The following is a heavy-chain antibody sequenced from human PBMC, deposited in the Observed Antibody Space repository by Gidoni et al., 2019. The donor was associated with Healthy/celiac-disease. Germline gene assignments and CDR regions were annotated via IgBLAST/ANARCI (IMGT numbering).Heavy chain of an antibody. J-gene: IGHJ3*02. D-gene: IGHD3-22*01. Sequence: RTYYRSKWYNDYAVSVKSRITINPDTSKNQFSLQLNSVTPEDTAVYYCARTYYDRFADAFDIWGQGTMVTVSS. CDR3: ARTYYDRFADAFDI. CDR2: TYYRSKWYN. V-gene: IGHV6-1*01.